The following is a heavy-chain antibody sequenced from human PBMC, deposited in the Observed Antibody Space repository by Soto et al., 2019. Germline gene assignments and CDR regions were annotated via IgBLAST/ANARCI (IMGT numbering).Heavy chain of an antibody. CDR2: IIPIFGTA. Sequence: SVKVSCKASGGTFSSYAISWVRQAPGQGLEWMGGIIPIFGTANYAQKFQGRVTITADESTSTAYMELSSLRSEGTAVYYCARDAGRERYDSSGYYSGDAFDIWG. V-gene: IGHV1-69*13. D-gene: IGHD3-22*01. CDR1: GGTFSSYA. CDR3: ARDAGRERYDSSGYYSGDAFDI. J-gene: IGHJ3*02.